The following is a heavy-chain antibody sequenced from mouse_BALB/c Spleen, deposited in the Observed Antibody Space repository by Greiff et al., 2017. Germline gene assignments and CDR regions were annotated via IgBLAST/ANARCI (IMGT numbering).Heavy chain of an antibody. D-gene: IGHD2-1*01. J-gene: IGHJ4*01. Sequence: EVQLQQSGPELVKPGASVKMSCKASGYTFTSYVMHWVKQKPGQGLEWIGYINPYNDGTKYNEKFKGKATLTSDKSSSTAYMELSSLTSEDSAVYYCARREIGNYVYYYAMDYWGQGTSVTVSS. CDR1: GYTFTSYV. V-gene: IGHV1-14*01. CDR3: ARREIGNYVYYYAMDY. CDR2: INPYNDGT.